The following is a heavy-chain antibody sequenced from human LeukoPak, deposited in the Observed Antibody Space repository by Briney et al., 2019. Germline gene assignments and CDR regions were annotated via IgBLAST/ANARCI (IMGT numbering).Heavy chain of an antibody. CDR1: GGSISSYY. CDR2: IFNSGST. CDR3: AEVRDGYNPYYFDY. J-gene: IGHJ4*02. D-gene: IGHD5-24*01. Sequence: SETLSLTCTVSGGSISSYYWSWIRQPAGKGLEWIGCIFNSGSTNYNPSLKSRVTMSVDTSKNQFSLKLSSVTAADTAVYYCAEVRDGYNPYYFDYWGQGTLVTVSS. V-gene: IGHV4-4*07.